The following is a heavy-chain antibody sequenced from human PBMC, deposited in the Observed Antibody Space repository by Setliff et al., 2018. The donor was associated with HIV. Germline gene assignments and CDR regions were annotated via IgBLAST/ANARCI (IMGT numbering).Heavy chain of an antibody. Sequence: GGSLRLSCVASGFTFSNFAMHWVRQAPGKGLEWVSVISYDASRTSYADSVKGRFTISRDNSKNMLYLQMDSVSAEDTAMYYCARDDDTSSHYSRFEYWGQGTPVTVSS. CDR1: GFTFSNFA. CDR2: ISYDASRT. CDR3: ARDDDTSSHYSRFEY. D-gene: IGHD3-10*01. J-gene: IGHJ4*02. V-gene: IGHV3-30*07.